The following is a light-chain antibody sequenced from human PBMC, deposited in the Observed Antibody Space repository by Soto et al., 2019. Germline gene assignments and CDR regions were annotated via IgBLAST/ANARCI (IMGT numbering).Light chain of an antibody. J-gene: IGKJ1*01. Sequence: EIVMTQSPATLSVSPGERATLPCRASQSVSSNLAWYQQKPGQAPRLLIYGASTRATGIPARFSGSGSGTEFSLTISTLQSEDSAVYSCQQYNNWPWTFGRGTKVEIK. CDR1: QSVSSN. V-gene: IGKV3-15*01. CDR2: GAS. CDR3: QQYNNWPWT.